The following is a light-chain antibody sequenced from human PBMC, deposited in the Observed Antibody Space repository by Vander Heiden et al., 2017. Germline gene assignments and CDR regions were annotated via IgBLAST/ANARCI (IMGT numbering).Light chain of an antibody. J-gene: IGKJ2*01. CDR3: QQSSNTPHT. CDR2: AAS. Sequence: DIQMTQSPSSLSASVGDRVTITCRASQSISTYLNWYQQKPGKAPKLLIYAASSLQSGVPSRFSGGGSGTDFTLTISSLQPEDFASYYCQQSSNTPHTFGQGTKLQIK. CDR1: QSISTY. V-gene: IGKV1-39*01.